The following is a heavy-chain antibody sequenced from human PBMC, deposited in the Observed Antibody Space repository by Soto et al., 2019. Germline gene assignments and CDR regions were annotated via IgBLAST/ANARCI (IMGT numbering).Heavy chain of an antibody. Sequence: PGGSLRLSCAASGFTFSSYAMSWVRQTPGKGLEWVSTLSGSGGTTYYADSVKGQFTISRDNSKSTLYLQMNSLRAEDTAVYYFAKDHGNYGPNWIDPWGEGT. CDR2: LSGSGGTT. J-gene: IGHJ5*02. CDR1: GFTFSSYA. D-gene: IGHD3-10*01. CDR3: AKDHGNYGPNWIDP. V-gene: IGHV3-23*01.